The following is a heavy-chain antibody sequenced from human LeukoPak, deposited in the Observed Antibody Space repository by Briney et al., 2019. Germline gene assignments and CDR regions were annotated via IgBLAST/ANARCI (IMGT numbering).Heavy chain of an antibody. D-gene: IGHD4-17*01. CDR3: ARDRNDYGDSLFDP. CDR1: GYTFTSYG. J-gene: IGHJ5*02. V-gene: IGHV1-18*01. Sequence: ASVKVSCKASGYTFTSYGIIWVRQAPGQGLEWMGWISAYNGNTNYAQKLQGRVTMTTDTSTSTAYMELRSLRSDDTAVYYCARDRNDYGDSLFDPWGQGTLVTVSS. CDR2: ISAYNGNT.